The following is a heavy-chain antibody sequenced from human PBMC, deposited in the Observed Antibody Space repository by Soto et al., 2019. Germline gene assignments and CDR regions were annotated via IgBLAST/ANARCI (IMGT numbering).Heavy chain of an antibody. CDR1: GYTFTSYA. D-gene: IGHD6-13*01. CDR3: ARDSTGGSSWYNYYYYYGMDV. Sequence: ASVKVSCRASGYTFTSYAMHWVRQAPGQRLELMGWINAGNGNTKYSQKFQGRVTITRDTSASTAYMELSSLRAEDTAVYYCARDSTGGSSWYNYYYYYGMDVWGQGTTVTGYS. V-gene: IGHV1-3*01. CDR2: INAGNGNT. J-gene: IGHJ6*02.